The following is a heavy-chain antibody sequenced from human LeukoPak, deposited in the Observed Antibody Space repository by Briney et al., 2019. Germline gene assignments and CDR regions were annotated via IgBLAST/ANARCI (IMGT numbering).Heavy chain of an antibody. V-gene: IGHV3-23*01. CDR1: GFTFSSYA. Sequence: GGSLRLSCAASGFTFSSYAMSWVRQAPGKGLEWVSAISGSGGSTDYADSVKGRFTISRDNSKNTLYLQMNSLRAEDTAVYYCAKERVTYYYDSSGCYDYWGQGTLVTVSS. J-gene: IGHJ4*02. CDR2: ISGSGGST. D-gene: IGHD3-22*01. CDR3: AKERVTYYYDSSGCYDY.